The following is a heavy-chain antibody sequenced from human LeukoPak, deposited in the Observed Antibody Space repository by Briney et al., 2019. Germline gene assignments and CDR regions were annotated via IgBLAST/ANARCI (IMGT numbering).Heavy chain of an antibody. Sequence: GGSLRLSCAGSGFTFSSYWMHWVRQGPGKGLVWVSRIYSDGSRTSYADSVKGRFTISGDNAKNTLYLQMNSLRAEDTAVYYCAKGFKNYYDYWSGYSNDAFDIWGQGTMVTVSS. CDR3: AKGFKNYYDYWSGYSNDAFDI. V-gene: IGHV3-74*01. CDR2: IYSDGSRT. J-gene: IGHJ3*02. CDR1: GFTFSSYW. D-gene: IGHD3-3*01.